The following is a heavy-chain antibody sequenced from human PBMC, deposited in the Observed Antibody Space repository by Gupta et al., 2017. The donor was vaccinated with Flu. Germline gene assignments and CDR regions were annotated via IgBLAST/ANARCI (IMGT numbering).Heavy chain of an antibody. CDR3: ASALVAGGYYFDY. J-gene: IGHJ4*02. D-gene: IGHD6-19*01. CDR2: IYTSGST. V-gene: IGHV4-61*02. Sequence: QVQLQESGPGLVKPSQTLSLTCTVSGGSISSGSYYWSWIRQPAGKGLEWIGRIYTSGSTNYNPSLKSRVTISVDTSKNQFSLKLSSVTAADTAVYYCASALVAGGYYFDYWGQGTLVTVSS. CDR1: GGSISSGSYY.